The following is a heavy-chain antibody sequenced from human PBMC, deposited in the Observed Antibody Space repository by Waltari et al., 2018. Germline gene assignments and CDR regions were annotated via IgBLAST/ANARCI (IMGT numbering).Heavy chain of an antibody. CDR1: GFTFSSYG. J-gene: IGHJ4*02. D-gene: IGHD3-10*01. CDR3: ANPDYGSGKTWGFDY. CDR2: IRYDGSNK. Sequence: QVQLVESGGGVVQPGGSLRLSCAASGFTFSSYGMHWVRQAPGKGLEWVAFIRYDGSNKYYADSVKGRFTISRDNSKNTLYLQMNSLRAEDTAVYYCANPDYGSGKTWGFDYWGQGTLVTVSS. V-gene: IGHV3-30*02.